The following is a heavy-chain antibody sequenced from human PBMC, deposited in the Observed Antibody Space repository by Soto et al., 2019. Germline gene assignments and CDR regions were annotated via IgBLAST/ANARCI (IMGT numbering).Heavy chain of an antibody. CDR2: IWYDGSNK. CDR1: GFTFSSYG. J-gene: IGHJ4*02. V-gene: IGHV3-33*01. D-gene: IGHD5-18*01. CDR3: ARDHEGTAMGHFDY. Sequence: QVQLVESGGGVVQPGRSLRLSCAASGFTFSSYGMHWVRQAPGKGLAWVAVIWYDGSNKYYADSVKGRFTISRDNSKNTLYLQMNSLRSEDTAVYYCARDHEGTAMGHFDYLGQGTLVTVSS.